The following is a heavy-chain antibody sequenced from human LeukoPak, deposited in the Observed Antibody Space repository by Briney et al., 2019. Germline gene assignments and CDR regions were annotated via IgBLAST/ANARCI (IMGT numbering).Heavy chain of an antibody. CDR1: GGSISSYY. Sequence: KAPETLSLTCTVSGGSISSYYWSWIRQPPGKGLEWIGYIYYSGSTNYNPSLKSRVTISVDTSKNQFSLKLSSVTAADTAVYYCARHPGATIFDYWGQGTLVTVSS. CDR2: IYYSGST. CDR3: ARHPGATIFDY. D-gene: IGHD4-17*01. V-gene: IGHV4-59*08. J-gene: IGHJ4*02.